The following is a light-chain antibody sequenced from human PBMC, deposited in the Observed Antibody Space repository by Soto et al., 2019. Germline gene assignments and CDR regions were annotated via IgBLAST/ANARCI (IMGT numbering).Light chain of an antibody. Sequence: EIVLTQSPGTLSLSAGERATLSCRASQSIRDSYLAWYQQKPGQAPRLLIYGASIRLTCIPDRFRGSGSGTDFAFTISRLEPEDFAVYYCQQYGDSPRTFGQGTKLEIK. J-gene: IGKJ1*01. CDR1: QSIRDSY. CDR3: QQYGDSPRT. V-gene: IGKV3-20*01. CDR2: GAS.